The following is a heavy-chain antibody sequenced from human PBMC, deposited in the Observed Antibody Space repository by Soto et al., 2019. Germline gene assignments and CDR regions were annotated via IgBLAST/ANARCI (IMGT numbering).Heavy chain of an antibody. CDR1: GFTFSSYA. J-gene: IGHJ5*02. D-gene: IGHD6-6*01. Sequence: PGGSLRLSCAASGFTFSSYAMSWVRQAPGKGLEWVSAISGSGGGTYYADSVRGRFTISRDNSKNTLYLQVNSLRAEDTAVYYCSKASSSPPNGFDPWGQGTLVT. V-gene: IGHV3-23*01. CDR3: SKASSSPPNGFDP. CDR2: ISGSGGGT.